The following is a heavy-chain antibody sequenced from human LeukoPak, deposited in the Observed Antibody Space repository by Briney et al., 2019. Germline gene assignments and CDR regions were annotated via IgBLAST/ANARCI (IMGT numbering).Heavy chain of an antibody. CDR2: IKQDGSAK. J-gene: IGHJ4*02. CDR1: GFTLSSFW. CDR3: ARDGPASSSSDFDY. D-gene: IGHD6-6*01. V-gene: IGHV3-7*01. Sequence: GGSLRLSCAASGFTLSSFWMSWVRQARGKGLEWVANIKQDGSAKYYVDSVKGRFTISRDNAKNSLYLQMNSLRAEDAAVYYCARDGPASSSSDFDYWGQGTLVTVSS.